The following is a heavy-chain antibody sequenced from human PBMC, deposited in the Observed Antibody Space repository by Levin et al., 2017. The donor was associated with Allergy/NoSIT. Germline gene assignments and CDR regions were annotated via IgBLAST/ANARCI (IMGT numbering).Heavy chain of an antibody. J-gene: IGHJ4*02. Sequence: SETLSLTCAVYGGPFSGYYWSWIRQPPGKGLEWIGEINHSGSTNYNPSLKSRVTISVDTSKNQFSLKLSSVTAADTAVYYCARGGLIGYCSSTSCYRGEYYFDYWGQGTLVTVSS. CDR2: INHSGST. CDR1: GGPFSGYY. D-gene: IGHD2-2*02. CDR3: ARGGLIGYCSSTSCYRGEYYFDY. V-gene: IGHV4-34*01.